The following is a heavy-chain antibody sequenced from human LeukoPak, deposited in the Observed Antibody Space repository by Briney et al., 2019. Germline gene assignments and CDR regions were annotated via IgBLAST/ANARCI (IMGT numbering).Heavy chain of an antibody. Sequence: GGSLRLSCVASGFTFSSYEMNWVRQAPGKGLEWLSYITSSDSTTHYADSVKGRFTISRDDAQNSLYLQMNSLRAEDTAVYYCAELGITMIGGVWGKGTTVTISS. CDR3: AELGITMIGGV. CDR2: ITSSDSTT. J-gene: IGHJ6*04. D-gene: IGHD3-10*02. V-gene: IGHV3-48*03. CDR1: GFTFSSYE.